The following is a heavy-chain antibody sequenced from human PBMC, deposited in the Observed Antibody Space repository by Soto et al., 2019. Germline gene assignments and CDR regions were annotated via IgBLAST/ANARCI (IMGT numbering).Heavy chain of an antibody. J-gene: IGHJ5*01. CDR3: ARVRWGSYSLDS. Sequence: QVQLVQSGAEVKKPGSSVKVSCKASGGVFRNYAINWVPQAPGHGLAWMGGIIPVFGTADYPQKFQGRVTITADESTTTAYMALTSLTTEATAVYFCARVRWGSYSLDSWGQGTLVTVAS. CDR2: IIPVFGTA. CDR1: GGVFRNYA. D-gene: IGHD1-26*01. V-gene: IGHV1-69*01.